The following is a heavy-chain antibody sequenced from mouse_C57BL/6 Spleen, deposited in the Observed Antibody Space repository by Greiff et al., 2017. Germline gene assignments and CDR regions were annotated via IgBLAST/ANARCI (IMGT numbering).Heavy chain of an antibody. D-gene: IGHD1-1*01. CDR3: LYYGSSHWYFDV. CDR1: GYAFSSYW. Sequence: QVQLQQSGAELVKPGASVKISCKASGYAFSSYWLNWVKQRPGKGLEWIGQIYPGDGDTNYNGKFKGQATLTADKSSSTAYMQLSSLTSEDSAVYFCLYYGSSHWYFDVWGTGTTVTVSS. CDR2: IYPGDGDT. V-gene: IGHV1-80*01. J-gene: IGHJ1*03.